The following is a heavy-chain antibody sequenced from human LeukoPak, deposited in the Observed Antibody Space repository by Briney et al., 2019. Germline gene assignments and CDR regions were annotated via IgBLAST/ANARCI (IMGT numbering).Heavy chain of an antibody. V-gene: IGHV3-23*01. J-gene: IGHJ6*02. Sequence: PGGSLTLSCAVSGSTLSVYCKSWARQAPGEGLEWVLSISVSGGRGGSTYYADSVKGRLTISRDNSKNTLYLQMNSLRAEDTAVYYCASGSCSSSTCAGFYGMDVWGQGTTVTVSS. CDR1: GSTLSVYC. CDR2: ISVSGGRGGST. CDR3: ASGSCSSSTCAGFYGMDV. D-gene: IGHD2-2*03.